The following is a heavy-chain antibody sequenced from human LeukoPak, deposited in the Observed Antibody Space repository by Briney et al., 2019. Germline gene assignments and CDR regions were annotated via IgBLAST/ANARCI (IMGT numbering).Heavy chain of an antibody. V-gene: IGHV1-18*01. CDR3: ARVRQQLVYYYYGMDA. CDR2: ISAYNGNT. D-gene: IGHD6-13*01. CDR1: GYTFTSYD. Sequence: ASVKVSCKASGYTFTSYDISWVRQAPGQGLEWMGWISAYNGNTNYAQKLQGRVTMTTDTSTSTAYMELRSLRSDDTAVYYCARVRQQLVYYYYGMDAWGQGTTVTVSS. J-gene: IGHJ6*02.